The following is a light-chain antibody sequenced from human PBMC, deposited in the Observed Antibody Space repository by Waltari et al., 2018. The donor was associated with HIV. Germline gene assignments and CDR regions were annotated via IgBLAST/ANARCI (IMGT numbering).Light chain of an antibody. CDR1: SSDVGGYKY. Sequence: QSALTQPASVSGSPGQSITISCTGTSSDVGGYKYVSWYQQLPGKAPKLLIYEVSNRPSGVSNRFSGSKSGNTASLTISGLQAEDEADYYCSSFTSSSSVVFGGGTMLTVL. J-gene: IGLJ2*01. CDR3: SSFTSSSSVV. CDR2: EVS. V-gene: IGLV2-14*01.